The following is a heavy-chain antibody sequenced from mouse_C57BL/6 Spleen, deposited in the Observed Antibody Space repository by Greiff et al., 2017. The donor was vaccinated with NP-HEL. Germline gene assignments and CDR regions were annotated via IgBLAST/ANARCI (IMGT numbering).Heavy chain of an antibody. Sequence: EVKVVESGGGLVQPGGSLSLSCAASGFTFTDYYMSWVRQPPGKALEWLGFIRNKANGYTTEYSASVKGRFTISRDNSQSILYLQMNALRAEDSATYYCAKNDGYYDAMDYWGQGTSVTVSS. J-gene: IGHJ4*01. D-gene: IGHD2-3*01. CDR1: GFTFTDYY. V-gene: IGHV7-3*01. CDR3: AKNDGYYDAMDY. CDR2: IRNKANGYTT.